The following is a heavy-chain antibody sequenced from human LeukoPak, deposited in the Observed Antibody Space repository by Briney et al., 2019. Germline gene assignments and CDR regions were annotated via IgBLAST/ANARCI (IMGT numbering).Heavy chain of an antibody. J-gene: IGHJ4*02. D-gene: IGHD3-3*01. CDR3: ARLSKTIFGVGYFDY. V-gene: IGHV5-51*01. CDR1: GYSFTSYW. Sequence: KDGESLKISCKGSGYSFTSYWIGWVRQMPGKGLEWMGIIYPGDSDTRYNPSFQGQVTISADKSISTAYLQWSSLRASDTAMYYCARLSKTIFGVGYFDYWGQGTLVTVSS. CDR2: IYPGDSDT.